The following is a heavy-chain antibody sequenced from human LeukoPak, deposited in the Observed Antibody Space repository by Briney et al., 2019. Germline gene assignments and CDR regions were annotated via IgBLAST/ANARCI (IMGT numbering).Heavy chain of an antibody. V-gene: IGHV4-31*03. D-gene: IGHD2-2*01. CDR1: GGSISSGGYY. Sequence: SQTLSLTCTVSGGSISSGGYYWSWIRQHPGKGLEWIGYIYYSGSTYYNPSLKSRVTISVDTSKNQFSLKLTSVTAADTAMYYCARMKGVVVIPTARPTFYFDYWGQGILVTVSS. J-gene: IGHJ4*02. CDR2: IYYSGST. CDR3: ARMKGVVVIPTARPTFYFDY.